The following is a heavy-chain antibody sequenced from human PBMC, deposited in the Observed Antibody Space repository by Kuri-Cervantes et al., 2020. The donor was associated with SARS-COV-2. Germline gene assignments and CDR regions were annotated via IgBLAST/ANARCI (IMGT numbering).Heavy chain of an antibody. J-gene: IGHJ4*02. Sequence: SETLSLTCTVSGGSISSHYWSWIRQPPGKGLEWIGYVYSSGSTNYSPSLKSRVTMSVDTSKNQFSLKLTSVTAADTAVYYCTRAGYDNSGYYYSFDFWGQGTLVHRLL. CDR1: GGSISSHY. D-gene: IGHD3-22*01. CDR3: TRAGYDNSGYYYSFDF. CDR2: VYSSGST. V-gene: IGHV4-59*11.